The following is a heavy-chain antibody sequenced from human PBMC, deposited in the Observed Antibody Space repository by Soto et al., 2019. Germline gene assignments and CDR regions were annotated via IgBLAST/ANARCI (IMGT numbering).Heavy chain of an antibody. Sequence: QITLKESGHTLVKPTQMLTLTCTVSGFSLSTRGVGVGWIRQPPGEALEWLALIYWDDDKRYSPSLRSRLTITKETSKNQVVLTMTNMEPVDTGTYYCAHTYSSSPDDGFDVWGQGTRVAVSS. D-gene: IGHD6-6*01. CDR3: AHTYSSSPDDGFDV. CDR1: GFSLSTRGVG. CDR2: IYWDDDK. V-gene: IGHV2-5*02. J-gene: IGHJ3*01.